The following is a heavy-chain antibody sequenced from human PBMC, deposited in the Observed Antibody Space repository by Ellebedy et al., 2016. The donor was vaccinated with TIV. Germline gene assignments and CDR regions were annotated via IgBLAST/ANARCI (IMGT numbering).Heavy chain of an antibody. D-gene: IGHD6-19*01. CDR1: GFSLSMYW. Sequence: GGSLRLSCAASGFSLSMYWMTWVRQAPGKGLEWVANIKQDASEKYYVDSVKGRFTISRDNARNSLYLQMNTLRAEDTAVYYCARDRGGQYSSGYYDAFDIWGQGTMVTVSS. V-gene: IGHV3-7*01. CDR2: IKQDASEK. CDR3: ARDRGGQYSSGYYDAFDI. J-gene: IGHJ3*02.